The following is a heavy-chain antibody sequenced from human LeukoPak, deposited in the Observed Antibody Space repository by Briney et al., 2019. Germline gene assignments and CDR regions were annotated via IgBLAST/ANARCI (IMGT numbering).Heavy chain of an antibody. CDR1: GFTFGNYA. J-gene: IGHJ5*02. CDR3: ALSSGWYGGLDP. Sequence: GGSLRLSCAASGFTFGNYAMSWVRQAPGKGREWVSGVSGSGNTTYYADSVKGQFSISRDKSKNTLYLQMNSLRAEDTAVYYCALSSGWYGGLDPWGQGTLVTVSS. CDR2: VSGSGNTT. D-gene: IGHD6-19*01. V-gene: IGHV3-23*01.